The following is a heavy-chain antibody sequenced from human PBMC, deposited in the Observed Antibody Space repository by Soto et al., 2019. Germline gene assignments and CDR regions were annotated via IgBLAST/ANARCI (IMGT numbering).Heavy chain of an antibody. Sequence: SETLSLTCTVSGGSISSGGYYWSWIRQHPGKGLEWIGYIYYSGSTYYNPSLKSRVTISVDTSKNQFSLKLSSVTAADTAVYYCARAPRVTMVRGAALVFDYWGQGTLVTVSS. CDR2: IYYSGST. V-gene: IGHV4-31*02. D-gene: IGHD3-10*01. CDR3: ARAPRVTMVRGAALVFDY. CDR1: GGSISSGGYY. J-gene: IGHJ4*02.